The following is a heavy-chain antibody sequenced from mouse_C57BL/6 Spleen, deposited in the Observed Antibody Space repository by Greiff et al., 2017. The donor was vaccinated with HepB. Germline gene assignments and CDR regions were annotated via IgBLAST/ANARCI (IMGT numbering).Heavy chain of an antibody. CDR3: TTCSSYVNYFDY. V-gene: IGHV14-4*01. Sequence: EVQVVESGAELVRPGASVKLSCTASGFNIKDDYMHWVKQRPEQGLEWIGWIDPENGDTEYASKFQGKATITADTSSNTAYLQLSSLTSEDTAVYYCTTCSSYVNYFDYWGQGTTLTVSS. D-gene: IGHD1-1*01. J-gene: IGHJ2*01. CDR2: IDPENGDT. CDR1: GFNIKDDY.